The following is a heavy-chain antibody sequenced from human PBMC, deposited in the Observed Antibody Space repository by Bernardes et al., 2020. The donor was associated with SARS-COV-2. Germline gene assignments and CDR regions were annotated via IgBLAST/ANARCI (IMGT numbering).Heavy chain of an antibody. D-gene: IGHD1-7*01. CDR3: ARMWHNWNYLPYFDF. Sequence: ASVKVSCKASGYTFTDYYIHWVRQAPGQGLEWMGWINPNSGGTNYAQKFQGRVTMTRDTSITTAYMELSRLTSDDTAVYYCARMWHNWNYLPYFDFWGQGTLVPVSS. J-gene: IGHJ4*02. CDR2: INPNSGGT. V-gene: IGHV1-2*02. CDR1: GYTFTDYY.